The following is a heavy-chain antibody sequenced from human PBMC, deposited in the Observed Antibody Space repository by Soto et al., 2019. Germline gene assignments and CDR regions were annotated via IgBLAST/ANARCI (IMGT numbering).Heavy chain of an antibody. D-gene: IGHD5-18*01. CDR2: IYTSGST. CDR1: GGSISSYY. Sequence: PSETLSLTCTVSGGSISSYYWSWIRQPAGKGLEWIGRIYTSGSTNYNPSLKSRATMSVDTSKNQFSLKLSSVTAADTAVYYCARESGDGYSPPYYFDYWGQGTLVTVSS. V-gene: IGHV4-4*07. CDR3: ARESGDGYSPPYYFDY. J-gene: IGHJ4*02.